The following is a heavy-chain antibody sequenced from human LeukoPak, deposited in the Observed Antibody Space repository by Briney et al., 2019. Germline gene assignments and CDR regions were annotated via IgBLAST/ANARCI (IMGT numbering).Heavy chain of an antibody. CDR3: ARTPQKYCSSTTCYPDY. J-gene: IGHJ4*02. Sequence: GGSLRLSCAASGFTFSGFAMSWVRLAPGKGLEWVSTISGSGDTTYYADSVRGRFTVPRDNSKNTLYLQMNSLRAENTAVYYCARTPQKYCSSTTCYPDYWGQGTLVTVSS. V-gene: IGHV3-23*01. CDR1: GFTFSGFA. D-gene: IGHD2-2*01. CDR2: ISGSGDTT.